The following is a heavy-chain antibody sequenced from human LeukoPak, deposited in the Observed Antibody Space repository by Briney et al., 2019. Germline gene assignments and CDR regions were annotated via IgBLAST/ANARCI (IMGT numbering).Heavy chain of an antibody. Sequence: PSETLSLTCAVYGGSFSGYYWSWIRQPPGKGLEWVGEINHSGSTNYNPSLKSRVTISVDTSKNQFSLKLSSVTAADTAVYYCASSLGFDPWGQGTLVTVSS. CDR3: ASSLGFDP. V-gene: IGHV4-34*01. CDR2: INHSGST. J-gene: IGHJ5*02. CDR1: GGSFSGYY.